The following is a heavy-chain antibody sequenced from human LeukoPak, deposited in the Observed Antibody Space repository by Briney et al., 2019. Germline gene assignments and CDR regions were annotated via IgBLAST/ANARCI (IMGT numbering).Heavy chain of an antibody. CDR1: GGSISSSSYY. D-gene: IGHD3-22*01. CDR2: IYYSGST. V-gene: IGHV4-39*01. CDR3: ARHPSYYYDSSGYYGAFDI. Sequence: SETLSLTCTVSGGSISSSSYYWGWIRQPPGKGLEWIGSIYYSGSTYYNPSLKSRVTISVDTSKNQFSLKLSSVTAADTAVYYCARHPSYYYDSSGYYGAFDIWGQGTMVTVSS. J-gene: IGHJ3*02.